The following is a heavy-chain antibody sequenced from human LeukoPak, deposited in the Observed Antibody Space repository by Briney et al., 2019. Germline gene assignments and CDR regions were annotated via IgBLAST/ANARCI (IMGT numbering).Heavy chain of an antibody. J-gene: IGHJ4*02. CDR2: IFYSGST. CDR1: SGSISTSNYY. D-gene: IGHD4-17*01. V-gene: IGHV4-39*07. Sequence: PSETLSLTCTVSSGSISTSNYYWGWDRQPPGKALEWIGNIFYSGSTYYNPSLKSRVTISVDTSKNQFSLKLSSVTAADTAVYYCARGDYGDYVPYDYWGQGALVTVSS. CDR3: ARGDYGDYVPYDY.